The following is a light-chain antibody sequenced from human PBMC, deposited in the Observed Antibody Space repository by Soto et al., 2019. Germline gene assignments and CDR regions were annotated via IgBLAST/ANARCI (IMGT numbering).Light chain of an antibody. CDR2: EVS. CDR3: SSYTSSSTLVV. CDR1: SSDVGGYNY. Sequence: QSAPTQPASVSGSPGQSITISCTGTSSDVGGYNYVSWYQQHPGKAPKLMIYEVSNRPSGVSNRFSGSKSVNTASLTISGLQAEDEADYYCSSYTSSSTLVVFGGGTKLTVL. V-gene: IGLV2-14*01. J-gene: IGLJ2*01.